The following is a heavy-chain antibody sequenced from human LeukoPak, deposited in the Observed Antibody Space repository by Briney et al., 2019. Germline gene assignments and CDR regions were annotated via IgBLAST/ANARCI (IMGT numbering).Heavy chain of an antibody. Sequence: SETLSLTCTVSGGSISSYYWSWIRQPPGKGLEWIAYIYSNGNTNSNPSLKSRVTIAVDTSQSQFSLKLSSVTAADTAVYYCARGLVGLTPHAGVFQIWGQGTKVTVSS. D-gene: IGHD1-26*01. J-gene: IGHJ3*02. CDR3: ARGLVGLTPHAGVFQI. CDR2: IYSNGNT. CDR1: GGSISSYY. V-gene: IGHV4-59*01.